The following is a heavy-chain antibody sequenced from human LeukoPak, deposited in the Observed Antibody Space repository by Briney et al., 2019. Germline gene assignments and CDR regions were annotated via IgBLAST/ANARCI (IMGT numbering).Heavy chain of an antibody. CDR3: AKDQIDSSSPRGAFDV. J-gene: IGHJ3*01. V-gene: IGHV3-48*04. CDR1: GFTFSSDS. CDR2: ISKNSDLK. D-gene: IGHD3-22*01. Sequence: GGSLRLSCAASGFTFSSDSMNWVRQAPGKGLEWVSYISKNSDLKSHADSVKGRFTIFRDNAKNSLFLQMDSLRPEDTAVYYCAKDQIDSSSPRGAFDVWGQGTLVSVSS.